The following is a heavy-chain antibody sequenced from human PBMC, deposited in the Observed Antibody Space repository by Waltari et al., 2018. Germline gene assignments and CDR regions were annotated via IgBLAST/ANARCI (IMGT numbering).Heavy chain of an antibody. CDR3: ARDPSSSWSYFDY. D-gene: IGHD6-13*01. Sequence: QVQLVESGGGVVQPGRSLRLSCAASGFTFSSYAMHWVRQAPGKGLEWVAVISYDGSNKFYADSVKGRFTISRDNSKNTLYLQMNSLTAEDTSVYYCARDPSSSWSYFDYWGQGTLVTVSS. CDR2: ISYDGSNK. J-gene: IGHJ4*02. CDR1: GFTFSSYA. V-gene: IGHV3-30-3*01.